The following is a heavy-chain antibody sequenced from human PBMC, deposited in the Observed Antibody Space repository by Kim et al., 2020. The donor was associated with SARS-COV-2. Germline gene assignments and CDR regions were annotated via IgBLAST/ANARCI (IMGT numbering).Heavy chain of an antibody. CDR3: ARETYDYIWGSYRYLFDC. V-gene: IGHV3-48*02. CDR2: ISSSSSTI. Sequence: GGSLRLSCAASGFTFSSYSMNWVRQAPGKGLEWVSYISSSSSTIYYADSVKGRFTISRDNAKNSLYLQMNSLRDEDTAVYYCARETYDYIWGSYRYLFDCWGQGTLVTVSS. CDR1: GFTFSSYS. D-gene: IGHD3-16*02. J-gene: IGHJ4*02.